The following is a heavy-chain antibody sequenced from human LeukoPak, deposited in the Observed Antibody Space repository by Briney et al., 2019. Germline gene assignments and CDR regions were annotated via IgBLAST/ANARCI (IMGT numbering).Heavy chain of an antibody. Sequence: PSETLSLTCTVSRGSISSYYWSWIRQPAGKGLEWIGRIYTSGSTNYNPSLKSRVTISVDTSKNQFSLKLNSVTAADTAVYYCASLSGWYDPIDYWGQGALVTVSS. J-gene: IGHJ4*02. V-gene: IGHV4-4*07. D-gene: IGHD6-19*01. CDR3: ASLSGWYDPIDY. CDR1: RGSISSYY. CDR2: IYTSGST.